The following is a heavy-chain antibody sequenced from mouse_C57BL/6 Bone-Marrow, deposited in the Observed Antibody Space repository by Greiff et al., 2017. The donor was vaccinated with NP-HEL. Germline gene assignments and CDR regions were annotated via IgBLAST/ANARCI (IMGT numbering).Heavy chain of an antibody. J-gene: IGHJ4*01. CDR3: ARHNYGAMDY. Sequence: EVQVVESGGGLVQPGESLKLSCESNEYEFPSHDMSWVRKTPEKRLELVAAINSDGGSTYYPDTMGRRFIISRDNTKKTLYLKMSRLRAEDTALYYCARHNYGAMDYWGQGTSVTVSS. D-gene: IGHD1-1*01. CDR2: INSDGGST. V-gene: IGHV5-2*01. CDR1: EYEFPSHD.